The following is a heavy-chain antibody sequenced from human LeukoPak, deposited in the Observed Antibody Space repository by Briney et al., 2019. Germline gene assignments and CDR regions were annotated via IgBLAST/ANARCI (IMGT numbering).Heavy chain of an antibody. CDR3: ARDFEQQLVHNWFDP. Sequence: GGSLRLSCAASGFTFSSYGMHWVRQAPGKGLEWVAVIWYDGSNKYYADSVKGRLTISRDNSKNTLYLQMNSLRAEDTAVYYCARDFEQQLVHNWFDPWGQGTLVTVSS. CDR1: GFTFSSYG. CDR2: IWYDGSNK. J-gene: IGHJ5*02. V-gene: IGHV3-33*01. D-gene: IGHD6-13*01.